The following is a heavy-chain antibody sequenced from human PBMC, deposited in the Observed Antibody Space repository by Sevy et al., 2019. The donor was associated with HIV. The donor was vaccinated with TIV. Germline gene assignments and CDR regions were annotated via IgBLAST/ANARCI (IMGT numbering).Heavy chain of an antibody. D-gene: IGHD2-15*01. CDR3: ARLAATPPHYYYMDV. CDR1: GFTFSSYG. CDR2: ISYDGSNK. J-gene: IGHJ6*03. Sequence: GGSLRLSCAASGFTFSSYGMHWVRQAPGKGLEWVAVISYDGSNKYYADSVKGRFTISRDNSKNTLYLQMNSLRAEDTAVYYCARLAATPPHYYYMDVWGKGTTVTVSS. V-gene: IGHV3-30*03.